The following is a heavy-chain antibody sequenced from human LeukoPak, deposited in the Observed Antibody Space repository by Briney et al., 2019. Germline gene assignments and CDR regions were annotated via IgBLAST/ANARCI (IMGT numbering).Heavy chain of an antibody. CDR2: IYHSGST. Sequence: SQTLSLTCTVSGGSISSGGYYWSWIRQPPGKGLEWIGYIYHSGSTNYNPSLKSRVTISVDTSKNQFSLKLSSVTAADTAVYYCARRSSSSADDAFDIWGQGTMVTVSS. V-gene: IGHV4-30-2*03. CDR3: ARRSSSSADDAFDI. J-gene: IGHJ3*02. D-gene: IGHD6-6*01. CDR1: GGSISSGGYY.